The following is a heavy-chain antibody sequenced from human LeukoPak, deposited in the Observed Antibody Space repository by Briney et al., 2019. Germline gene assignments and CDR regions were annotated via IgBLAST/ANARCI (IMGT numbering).Heavy chain of an antibody. CDR2: INPNSGGT. CDR1: GYTFTCYY. D-gene: IGHD2-2*01. CDR3: ARVYCSSTSCYDAFDI. Sequence: ASVKVSCKASGYTFTCYYMHWVRQAPGQGLEWMGWINPNSGGTNYAQKFQGWVTMTRDTSISTAYMELSRLRSDDTAVYYCARVYCSSTSCYDAFDIWGQGTMVTVSS. J-gene: IGHJ3*02. V-gene: IGHV1-2*04.